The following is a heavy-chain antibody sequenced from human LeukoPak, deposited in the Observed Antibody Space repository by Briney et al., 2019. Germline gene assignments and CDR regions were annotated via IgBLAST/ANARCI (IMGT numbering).Heavy chain of an antibody. CDR1: GGSISSGGYS. D-gene: IGHD3-22*01. CDR3: ARGAPYYYDSSGYYGVWFDP. CDR2: IYHSGST. V-gene: IGHV4-30-2*01. J-gene: IGHJ5*02. Sequence: PSETLSLTCAVSGGSISSGGYSWSWIRQPPGKGLEWIGYIYHSGSTYYNPSLKSRVTISVDRSKNQFSLKLSSVTAADTAVYYCARGAPYYYDSSGYYGVWFDPWGQGTLVTVSS.